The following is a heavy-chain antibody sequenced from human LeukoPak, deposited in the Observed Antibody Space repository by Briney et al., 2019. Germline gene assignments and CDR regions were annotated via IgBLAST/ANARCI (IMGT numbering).Heavy chain of an antibody. Sequence: GGSLRLSCAASVFTFSSYGMHWVRQAPGKGLEWVAFIRYDGSNKYYADSVKGRFTISRDNSKNTLYLQMNSLRAEDTAVYYCAKFDFWSGYYEWFDPWGQGTLVTVSS. CDR1: VFTFSSYG. J-gene: IGHJ5*02. V-gene: IGHV3-30*02. D-gene: IGHD3-3*01. CDR3: AKFDFWSGYYEWFDP. CDR2: IRYDGSNK.